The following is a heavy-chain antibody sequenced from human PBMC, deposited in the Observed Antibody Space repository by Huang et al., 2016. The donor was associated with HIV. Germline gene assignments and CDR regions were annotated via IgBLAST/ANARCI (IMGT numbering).Heavy chain of an antibody. CDR1: RYTFTDSN. CDR3: ARDWSFGSSTSPAD. J-gene: IGHJ4*02. Sequence: QVQLVQSGAEVKNPGASVRVSCKASRYTFTDSNIHWVRQAPGQGLEWMGWINPKRGGTIYAQRFQSRITMTRDTTISTVHMDLRRIQSDDTAVYFCARDWSFGSSTSPADWGQGTLVTVSS. V-gene: IGHV1-2*02. CDR2: INPKRGGT. D-gene: IGHD6-6*01.